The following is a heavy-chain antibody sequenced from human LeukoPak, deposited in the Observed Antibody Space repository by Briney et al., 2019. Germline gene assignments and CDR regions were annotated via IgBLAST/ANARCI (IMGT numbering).Heavy chain of an antibody. Sequence: GGSLRLSCAASGFTFRNAWMSWVRQAPGKGLEWVAVISYDGSDKYYVDSVKGRFTISRDNSKNTLYLQMNSLKAEDAAVYYCARVLSGSYDNYFDYWGQGTLVTVSS. CDR1: GFTFRNAW. CDR2: ISYDGSDK. CDR3: ARVLSGSYDNYFDY. J-gene: IGHJ4*02. V-gene: IGHV3-30*03. D-gene: IGHD1-26*01.